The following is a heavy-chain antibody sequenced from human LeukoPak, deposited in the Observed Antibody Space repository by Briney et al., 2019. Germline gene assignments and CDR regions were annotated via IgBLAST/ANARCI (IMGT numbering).Heavy chain of an antibody. CDR1: GFTFSTYW. D-gene: IGHD1-20*01. J-gene: IGHJ4*02. CDR3: VTYNWEYEADY. V-gene: IGHV3-74*01. Sequence: GGSLRLSCAASGFTFSTYWMHWVRQAPGKELVWVSRISYDGDNTNYADSVKGRFTISRDNAKDTLYLQMNSLRAEDTATYYCVTYNWEYEADYWGQGTLVTVSS. CDR2: ISYDGDNT.